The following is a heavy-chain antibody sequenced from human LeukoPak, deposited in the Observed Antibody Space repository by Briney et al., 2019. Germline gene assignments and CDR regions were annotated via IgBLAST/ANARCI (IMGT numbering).Heavy chain of an antibody. J-gene: IGHJ4*02. CDR2: IYYSGST. V-gene: IGHV4-59*01. Sequence: SETLSLTCTVSGGSISSYYWSWIRRPPGKGLEWIGYIYYSGSTNYNPSLKSRVTISVDTSKNQFSLKLSSVTAADTAVYYCARDYGDYGYYFDYWGQGTLVTVSS. CDR3: ARDYGDYGYYFDY. D-gene: IGHD4-17*01. CDR1: GGSISSYY.